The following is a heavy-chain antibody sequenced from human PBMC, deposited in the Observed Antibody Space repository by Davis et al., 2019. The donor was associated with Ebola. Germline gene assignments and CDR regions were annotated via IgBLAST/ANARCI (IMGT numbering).Heavy chain of an antibody. Sequence: GESLKISCAASGFTFDDYAMHWVRQAPGKGLEWVSLISPDGGSTYYADSVKGRFTISRDNSKNSLYLQMNSLRTEDTALYYCAKSAVDGYQLLYYDWFDPWGQGTLVTASS. D-gene: IGHD2-2*02. V-gene: IGHV3-43*02. J-gene: IGHJ5*02. CDR3: AKSAVDGYQLLYYDWFDP. CDR1: GFTFDDYA. CDR2: ISPDGGST.